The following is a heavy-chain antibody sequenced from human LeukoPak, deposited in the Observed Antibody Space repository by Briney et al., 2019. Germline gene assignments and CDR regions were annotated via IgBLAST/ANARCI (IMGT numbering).Heavy chain of an antibody. CDR2: ISGSGGST. CDR3: ARGAYGSGSYYTDY. J-gene: IGHJ4*02. D-gene: IGHD3-10*01. V-gene: IGHV3-23*01. Sequence: PEGSLRLSCAASGFTFSSYAMSWVRQAPGKGLEWVSAISGSGGSTYYADSVKGRFTISRDNSKNTLYLQMNSLRAEDTAVYYCARGAYGSGSYYTDYWGQGTLVTVSS. CDR1: GFTFSSYA.